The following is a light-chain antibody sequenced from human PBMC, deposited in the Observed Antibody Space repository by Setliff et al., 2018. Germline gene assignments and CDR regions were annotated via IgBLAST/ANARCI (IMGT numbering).Light chain of an antibody. V-gene: IGLV1-40*01. J-gene: IGLJ1*01. CDR3: QSYDSSLPGYV. CDR1: SSNMGAGFS. CDR2: GDT. Sequence: QSVLTQPPSVSGAPGQRVTNSCTGSSSNMGAGFSVHWYQQLPGTAPKLLIYGDTNRPSGVPDRFSGSKSGTSASLAITGRQAEDEADYYCQSYDSSLPGYVFGTGSKVTVL.